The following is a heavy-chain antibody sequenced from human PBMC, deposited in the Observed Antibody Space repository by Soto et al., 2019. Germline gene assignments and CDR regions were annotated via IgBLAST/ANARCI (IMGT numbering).Heavy chain of an antibody. CDR3: ARVPQVYCSSTSCYGAQYYFDY. CDR1: GFTFSSYG. Sequence: GGSLRLSCAASGFTFSSYGMHWVRQAPGKGLEWVAVIWYDGSNKYYADSVKGRFTISRDNSKNTLYLQMNSLRAEDTAVYYCARVPQVYCSSTSCYGAQYYFDYWGQGTLVTVSS. CDR2: IWYDGSNK. D-gene: IGHD2-2*01. J-gene: IGHJ4*02. V-gene: IGHV3-33*01.